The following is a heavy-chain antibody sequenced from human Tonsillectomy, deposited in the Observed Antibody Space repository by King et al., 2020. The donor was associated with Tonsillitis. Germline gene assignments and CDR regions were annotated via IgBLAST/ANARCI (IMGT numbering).Heavy chain of an antibody. D-gene: IGHD5-24*01. CDR2: ISSSNAYI. Sequence: VQLVESGGGLVRPGGSLRLSCAASGFTFSSYSFNWVRQAPGEGLEWVSSISSSNAYIYYADSVKGRFTIYRDNAKNSLYLQMTSLRAEDTAVYYCALVLLGALDVYNFFYSWAQGTLVTVSS. CDR1: GFTFSSYS. J-gene: IGHJ4*02. V-gene: IGHV3-21*01. CDR3: ALVLLGALDVYNFFYS.